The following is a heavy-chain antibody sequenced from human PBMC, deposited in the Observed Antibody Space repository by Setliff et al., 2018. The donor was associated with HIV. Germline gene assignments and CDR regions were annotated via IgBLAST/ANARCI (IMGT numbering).Heavy chain of an antibody. Sequence: HPGGSLRLSCAASGFTFSSYAMHWVRQAPGKGLEWVAVISYDGSNKYYADSVKGRFTLSRDNSKNTLYLQMNSLRAEDTAVYYCAKDTLYYDSSGPDYWGQGTLVTVSS. CDR2: ISYDGSNK. CDR1: GFTFSSYA. CDR3: AKDTLYYDSSGPDY. D-gene: IGHD3-22*01. V-gene: IGHV3-30-3*01. J-gene: IGHJ4*02.